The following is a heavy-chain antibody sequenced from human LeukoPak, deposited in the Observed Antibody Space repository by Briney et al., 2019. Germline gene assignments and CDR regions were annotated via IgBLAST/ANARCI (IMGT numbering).Heavy chain of an antibody. CDR2: TYYRSKWYN. CDR3: ARAYIGSNGAFVI. V-gene: IGHV6-1*01. CDR1: GDSVSSNSAS. J-gene: IGHJ3*02. Sequence: SQTLSLTCAISGDSVSSNSASWTWIRQSPSRGLEWLGRTYYRSKWYNDCAISVKSRITINPDTSKNQFSLQLNSVTPEDTAVYYCARAYIGSNGAFVIWGQGTMVTVSS. D-gene: IGHD1-26*01.